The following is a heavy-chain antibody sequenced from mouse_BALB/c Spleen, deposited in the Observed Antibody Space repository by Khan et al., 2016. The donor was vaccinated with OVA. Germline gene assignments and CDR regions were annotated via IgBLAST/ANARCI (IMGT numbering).Heavy chain of an antibody. D-gene: IGHD2-1*01. CDR2: INPSTDYT. CDR3: ARRGVYGIFAY. Sequence: VQLVESGAELAKPGASVKMSCKASGYTFTNYWMHWVKQRPGQGLEWIGYINPSTDYTEYNQKFKDKATLTADKSSSTAYMQLSSLTSEDSAVHYCARRGVYGIFAYWGQGTLVTVSA. CDR1: GYTFTNYW. V-gene: IGHV1-7*01. J-gene: IGHJ3*01.